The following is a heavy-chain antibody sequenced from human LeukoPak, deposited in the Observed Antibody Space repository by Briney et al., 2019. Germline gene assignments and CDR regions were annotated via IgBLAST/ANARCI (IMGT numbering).Heavy chain of an antibody. CDR1: GFTVSSNY. CDR2: IHSGGST. V-gene: IGHV3-53*01. CDR3: ARWFCTSTTCYYDY. D-gene: IGHD2-2*01. Sequence: GGSLRLSCAASGFTVSSNYMSWVRQAPGKGLEWVSVIHSGGSTYYADSVKGRFTISRDNSKNTLSLQMNSLRADDTAVYYCARWFCTSTTCYYDYWGQGTLVTVSS. J-gene: IGHJ4*02.